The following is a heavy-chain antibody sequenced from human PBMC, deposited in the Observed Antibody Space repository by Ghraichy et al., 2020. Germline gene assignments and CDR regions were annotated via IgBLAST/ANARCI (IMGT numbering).Heavy chain of an antibody. D-gene: IGHD3-16*01. CDR2: ITSSSGRTK. J-gene: IGHJ4*02. CDR3: ASSVVITSSAFDD. V-gene: IGHV3-69-1*01. CDR1: GFDFSLYS. Sequence: GGSLRLSCAASGFDFSLYSMNWVRQAPGKGLEWLASITSSSGRTKYYAESVKGRFTVSRDNARNSLFLQMNDLRGDDSSVYYCASSVVITSSAFDDWGRGTLVTVSS.